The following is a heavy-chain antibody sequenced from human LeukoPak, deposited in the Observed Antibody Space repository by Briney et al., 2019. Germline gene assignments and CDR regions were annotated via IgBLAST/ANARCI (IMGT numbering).Heavy chain of an antibody. D-gene: IGHD3-22*01. CDR3: AKGGYYYDRSGYHAFDY. CDR1: GFTFSSYA. CDR2: ISGSGGST. J-gene: IGHJ4*02. Sequence: GGSLRLSCAASGFTFSSYAMSWVRQAPGKGLEWVSAISGSGGSTYYADSVKGRFTISRDNSKNTLYLQMNSLRAEDTAVYYCAKGGYYYDRSGYHAFDYWGQGTLVTVSS. V-gene: IGHV3-23*01.